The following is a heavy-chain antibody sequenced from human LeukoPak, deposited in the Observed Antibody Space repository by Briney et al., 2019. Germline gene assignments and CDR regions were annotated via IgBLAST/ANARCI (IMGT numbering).Heavy chain of an antibody. V-gene: IGHV3-11*01. J-gene: IGHJ5*02. CDR3: ATDGAGFDT. CDR1: GFTFNDYY. Sequence: GGSLRRSCAASGFTFNDYYMSWIRKAPGKGLEWLSYINIGGTNTHYADSVKGRFTISRDNAKKSLYLEMNNLRAEDTAVYYCATDGAGFDTWGQGVLVTVSS. CDR2: INIGGTNT.